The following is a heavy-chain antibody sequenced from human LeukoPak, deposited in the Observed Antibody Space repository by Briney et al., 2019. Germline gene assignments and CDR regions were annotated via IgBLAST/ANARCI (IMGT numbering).Heavy chain of an antibody. Sequence: EASVKVSCKASGYTFTNYGISWVRQAPGQGLEWMGWISGYNGYTYYAQKLQGRVTMTTDTSTNTAYMDLRSLRSDDTAVYYCARGRTHRYNWNTRDIDGFDIWGQGTMVTVSS. CDR3: ARGRTHRYNWNTRDIDGFDI. CDR1: GYTFTNYG. V-gene: IGHV1-18*01. CDR2: ISGYNGYT. D-gene: IGHD1-1*01. J-gene: IGHJ3*02.